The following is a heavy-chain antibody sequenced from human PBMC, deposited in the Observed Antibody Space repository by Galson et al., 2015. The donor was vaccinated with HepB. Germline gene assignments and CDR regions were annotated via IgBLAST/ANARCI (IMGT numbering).Heavy chain of an antibody. CDR3: ATMYSSRSP. J-gene: IGHJ4*02. CDR2: ISYDGSNK. D-gene: IGHD6-13*01. CDR1: GFTFSSYA. Sequence: SLRLSCAASGFTFSSYAMHWVRQAPGKGLEWVAVISYDGSNKYYADSVKGRFTISRDNSKNTLYLQMNSLRAEDTAVYYCATMYSSRSPGGQGTLVTVSS. V-gene: IGHV3-30*04.